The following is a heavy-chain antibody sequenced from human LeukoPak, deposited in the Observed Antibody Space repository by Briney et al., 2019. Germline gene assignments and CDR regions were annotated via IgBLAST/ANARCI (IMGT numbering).Heavy chain of an antibody. V-gene: IGHV4-34*01. Sequence: SETLSLTCAVYGGSFSGYYWSWIRQPPGKGLEWIGEINHSGSTNYNPSLKSRVTISVDASKNQFSLKLSSVTAADTAVYYCARVGVRGNWFDPWGQETLVTVSS. CDR1: GGSFSGYY. J-gene: IGHJ5*02. CDR3: ARVGVRGNWFDP. CDR2: INHSGST.